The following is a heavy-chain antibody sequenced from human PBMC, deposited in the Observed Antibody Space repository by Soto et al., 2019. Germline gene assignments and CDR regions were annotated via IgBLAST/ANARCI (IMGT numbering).Heavy chain of an antibody. D-gene: IGHD1-26*01. Sequence: GGSLRLSCAASGFTFSSYAMSWVRQAPGKGLEWVSAISGSGGSTYYADSVKGRFTISRDNSKNTLYLQMNSLRAEDTAVYYSAKGPTEAEATDYWGQGTLVTVSS. V-gene: IGHV3-23*01. CDR2: ISGSGGST. CDR1: GFTFSSYA. J-gene: IGHJ4*02. CDR3: AKGPTEAEATDY.